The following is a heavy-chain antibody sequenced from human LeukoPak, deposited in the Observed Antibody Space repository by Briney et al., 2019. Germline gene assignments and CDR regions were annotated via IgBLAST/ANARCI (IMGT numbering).Heavy chain of an antibody. V-gene: IGHV3-9*01. D-gene: IGHD3-10*01. CDR1: GFSFSDYS. CDR2: ISWNSGTI. J-gene: IGHJ4*02. CDR3: AKDVAGGSGSSLDC. Sequence: GGSLRLSCAASGFSFSDYSMNWVRQAPGKGLEWVSTISWNSGTIGYADSVKGRFTISRDNAKNSLYLQMNSLRAEDTALYYCAKDVAGGSGSSLDCWGQGTLVTVSS.